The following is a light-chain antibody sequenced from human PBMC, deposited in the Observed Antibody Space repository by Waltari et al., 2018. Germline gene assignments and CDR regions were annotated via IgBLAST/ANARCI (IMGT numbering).Light chain of an antibody. V-gene: IGLV2-23*02. CDR1: SSDVGSYNL. CDR2: AVS. Sequence: QSALTQPASVSGSPGQSITISCTGTSSDVGSYNLVSGYQQHPGKAPKLMIYAVSKRPSGVSNRFSGSKSGNTASLTISGLQAEDEADYYCCSYAGSSTLAVVFGGGTKLTVL. J-gene: IGLJ2*01. CDR3: CSYAGSSTLAVV.